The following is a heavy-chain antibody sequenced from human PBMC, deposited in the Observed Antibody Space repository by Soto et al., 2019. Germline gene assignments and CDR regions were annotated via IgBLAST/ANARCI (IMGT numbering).Heavy chain of an antibody. CDR2: MNPNSGNT. CDR3: ASPRGYSSGFDY. CDR1: GYTFTSYD. Sequence: ASVKVSCKASGYTFTSYDINWVRQATGQGLEWMGWMNPNSGNTGYAQKLQGRVTMTTDTSTSTAYMELRSLRSDVTAVNYCASPRGYSSGFDYWG. D-gene: IGHD5-18*01. J-gene: IGHJ4*01. V-gene: IGHV1-8*01.